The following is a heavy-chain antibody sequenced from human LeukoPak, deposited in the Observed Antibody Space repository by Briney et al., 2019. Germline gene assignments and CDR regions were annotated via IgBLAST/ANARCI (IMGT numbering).Heavy chain of an antibody. V-gene: IGHV3-30-3*02. CDR3: AKRETGYSYGKAYWYFDL. J-gene: IGHJ2*01. CDR1: GFTFSSYA. CDR2: ISYDGSNK. D-gene: IGHD5-18*01. Sequence: GRSLRLSCAAFGFTFSSYAMHWVRQAPGKGLEWVAVISYDGSNKYYADSVKGRFTISRDNSKNTLYLQMNSLRAEDTAVYYCAKRETGYSYGKAYWYFDLWGRGTLVTVSS.